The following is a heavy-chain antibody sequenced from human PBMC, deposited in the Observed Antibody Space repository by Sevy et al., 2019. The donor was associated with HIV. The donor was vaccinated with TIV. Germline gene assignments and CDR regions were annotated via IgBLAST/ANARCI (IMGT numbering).Heavy chain of an antibody. V-gene: IGHV3-30*07. D-gene: IGHD3-22*01. CDR1: GITFSLNA. CDR3: TRADAYYDKGLDP. J-gene: IGHJ5*02. Sequence: GGSLRLSCAASGITFSLNAMHWVRQAPGKGLEWVAVISYDGNDKYYADSVKGRFTISRDNSKNTLDLQMNSLRAEDTAVYYCTRADAYYDKGLDPWGQGTLVTVSS. CDR2: ISYDGNDK.